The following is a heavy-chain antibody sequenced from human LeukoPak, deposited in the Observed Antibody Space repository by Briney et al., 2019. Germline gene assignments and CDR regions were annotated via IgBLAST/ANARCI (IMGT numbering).Heavy chain of an antibody. CDR2: ISYSGSS. Sequence: SETLSLTCTVSGGSISSYYWGWIRQPPGKGLEWIGYISYSGSSNYNPSLKSRVSISVDTSKNQFSLKLNSVTAADTAVYYCARDLPGQYGFDIWGQGTMVTVSS. CDR3: ARDLPGQYGFDI. V-gene: IGHV4-59*01. CDR1: GGSISSYY. J-gene: IGHJ3*02. D-gene: IGHD1-14*01.